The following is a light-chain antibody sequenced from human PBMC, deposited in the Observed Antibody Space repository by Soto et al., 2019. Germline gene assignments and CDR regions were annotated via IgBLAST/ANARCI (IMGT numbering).Light chain of an antibody. CDR1: QSISGY. CDR2: ATS. Sequence: DIQMTQSPSSLSASVGDRVTITCRASQSISGYLNWYQQKPGKAPKLLIYATSRLQSGVPSRFSGSGSGTGFTLTISSLQLEDFSTYYCQQSYSNLWTFGQGTKVDIK. J-gene: IGKJ1*01. V-gene: IGKV1-39*01. CDR3: QQSYSNLWT.